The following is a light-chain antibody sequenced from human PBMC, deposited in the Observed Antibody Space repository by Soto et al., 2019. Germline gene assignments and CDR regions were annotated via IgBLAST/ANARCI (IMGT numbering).Light chain of an antibody. Sequence: SYELSHPPSMSLAPGHTARITCGGNNIGSKTVHWYQQKAGQAPVLVVYDDSDRPSGIPERFSGSNSGNTATPTISRVEAGDEADYYCQVWDVSTVHYVFGTGTKVTVL. V-gene: IGLV3-21*02. CDR1: NIGSKT. CDR2: DDS. J-gene: IGLJ1*01. CDR3: QVWDVSTVHYV.